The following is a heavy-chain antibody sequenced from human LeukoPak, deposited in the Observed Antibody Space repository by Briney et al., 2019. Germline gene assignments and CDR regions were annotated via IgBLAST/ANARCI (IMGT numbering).Heavy chain of an antibody. Sequence: SETLSLTCTVSGGSISSGDYYWSWIRQPPGKGLEWIGYIYYSGSTYYNPSLKSRVTISVDTSKNQFSLKLSSVTAADTAIYYCARVRYCTSNTCFYDFDYWGQGTLVTVSS. D-gene: IGHD2-2*01. CDR1: GGSISSGDYY. CDR3: ARVRYCTSNTCFYDFDY. CDR2: IYYSGST. V-gene: IGHV4-30-4*08. J-gene: IGHJ4*02.